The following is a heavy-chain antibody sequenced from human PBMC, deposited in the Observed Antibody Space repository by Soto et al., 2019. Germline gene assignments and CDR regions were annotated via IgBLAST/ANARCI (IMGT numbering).Heavy chain of an antibody. J-gene: IGHJ3*01. Sequence: QVQLVESGGGVVQPGRSLRLSCAASGFTFRSYGMHWLRQAPGKGLEWVTFISYDGINKYYADSVKARFTISRDNSKNTSYLQMDSLRADDTAVYYFAKVRLGADYVDAVDDWGQGTVVTVSS. CDR1: GFTFRSYG. V-gene: IGHV3-30*18. CDR3: AKVRLGADYVDAVDD. D-gene: IGHD3-10*02. CDR2: ISYDGINK.